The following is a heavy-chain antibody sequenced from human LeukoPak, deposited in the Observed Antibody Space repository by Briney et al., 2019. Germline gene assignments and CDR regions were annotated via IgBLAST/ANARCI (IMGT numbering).Heavy chain of an antibody. J-gene: IGHJ4*02. CDR2: ISGSGGST. CDR1: GFTFSSYG. D-gene: IGHD3-22*01. V-gene: IGHV3-23*01. CDR3: VRLSPYDSSGYYYDY. Sequence: GGSLRLSCAASGFTFSSYGMSWVRQAPGKGLEWVSAISGSGGSTYYADSVKGRFTISRDNSKNTLYLQMNSLRAGDTAVYYCVRLSPYDSSGYYYDYWGQGTLVTVSS.